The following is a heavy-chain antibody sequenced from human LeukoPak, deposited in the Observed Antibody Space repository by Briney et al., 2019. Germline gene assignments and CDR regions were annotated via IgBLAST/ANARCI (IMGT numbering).Heavy chain of an antibody. Sequence: GPTRVNPTQPLTLTCTFSGFSLNTNAVVVGWVRQPPGQALEWLTFIYGNDDKRYSPSLESRPTITKDTSKNQVVLTMTDMDYVDTATYYCVHRTSVTSVDHWGQGTLVTVSS. CDR1: GFSLNTNAVV. D-gene: IGHD4-17*01. J-gene: IGHJ4*02. V-gene: IGHV2-5*01. CDR3: VHRTSVTSVDH. CDR2: IYGNDDK.